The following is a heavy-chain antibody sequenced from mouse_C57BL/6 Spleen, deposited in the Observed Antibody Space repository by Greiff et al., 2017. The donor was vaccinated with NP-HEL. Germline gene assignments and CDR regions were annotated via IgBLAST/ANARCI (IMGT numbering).Heavy chain of an antibody. J-gene: IGHJ3*01. V-gene: IGHV1-72*01. CDR2: IDPNSGGT. CDR3: ARGSTMVTTGFAY. CDR1: GYTFTSYW. D-gene: IGHD2-2*01. Sequence: QVQLKESGAELVKPGASVKLSCKASGYTFTSYWMHWVKQRPGRGLEWIGRIDPNSGGTKYNEKFKSKATLTVDKPSSTAYMQLSSLTSEDSAVYYCARGSTMVTTGFAYWGQGTLVTVSA.